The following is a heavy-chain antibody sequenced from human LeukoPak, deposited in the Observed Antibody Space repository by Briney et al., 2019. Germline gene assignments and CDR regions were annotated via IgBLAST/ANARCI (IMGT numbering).Heavy chain of an antibody. V-gene: IGHV4-39*01. CDR3: ARHGGWRVYSSSRPYLQYDY. J-gene: IGHJ4*02. D-gene: IGHD6-13*01. Sequence: SETLSLTCTVSGGSISSSSYYWGWIRQPPGKGLEWIVSIYYSGSTYYNPSLKSRVTISVDTSKNQFSLKLSSVTAADTAVYYCARHGGWRVYSSSRPYLQYDYWGQGTLVTVSS. CDR2: IYYSGST. CDR1: GGSISSSSYY.